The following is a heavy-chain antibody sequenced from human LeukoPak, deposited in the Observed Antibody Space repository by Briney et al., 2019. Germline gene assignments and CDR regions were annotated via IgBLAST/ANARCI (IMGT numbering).Heavy chain of an antibody. J-gene: IGHJ3*02. CDR3: ARVNESFDI. CDR2: IYYSGST. CDR1: GGSISSGGYY. V-gene: IGHV4-30-4*01. Sequence: SETLSLTCSVSGGSISSGGYYWSWIRQPPGKGLEWIGYIYYSGSTSYNPSLTSRGTISVDTSKNQFSLKLSSVTAADTAVYYCARVNESFDIWGQGTMVTVSS.